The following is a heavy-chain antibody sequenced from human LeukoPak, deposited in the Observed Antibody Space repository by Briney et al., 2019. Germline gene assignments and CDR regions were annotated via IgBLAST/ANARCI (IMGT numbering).Heavy chain of an antibody. D-gene: IGHD3-10*01. CDR1: GFTFSSYA. V-gene: IGHV3-23*01. J-gene: IGHJ4*02. CDR3: AKGDDAWFGDLLYTY. Sequence: GSLRLSCAASGFTFSSYAMSWVRQAPGKGLEWVSSISGSGGSTFYADSVKGRITISRGNSRYTLYLQMNSLRAEDTALYYCAKGDDAWFGDLLYTYWGQGTLVTVSS. CDR2: ISGSGGST.